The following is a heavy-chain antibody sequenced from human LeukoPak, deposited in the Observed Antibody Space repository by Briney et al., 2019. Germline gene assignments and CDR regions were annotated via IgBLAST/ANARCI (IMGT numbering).Heavy chain of an antibody. V-gene: IGHV3-23*01. Sequence: GGSLRLSCAVSGITLSNYGMSWVRQAPGKGLEWVAGISDSGGSTYYADSVKGRFTISRDNSKNTLYLQMNSLRAEDTAVYYCARDKGYSGFLFDYWGQGTLVTVSS. J-gene: IGHJ4*02. D-gene: IGHD5-12*01. CDR2: ISDSGGST. CDR3: ARDKGYSGFLFDY. CDR1: GITLSNYG.